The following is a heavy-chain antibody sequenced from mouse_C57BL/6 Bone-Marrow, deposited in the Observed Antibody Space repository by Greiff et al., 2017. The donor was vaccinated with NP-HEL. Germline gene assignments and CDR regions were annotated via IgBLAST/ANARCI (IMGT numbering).Heavy chain of an antibody. V-gene: IGHV1-4*01. CDR1: GYTFTSYT. CDR2: INPSSGYT. D-gene: IGHD1-3*01. CDR3: ARPYKKDYYAMDY. J-gene: IGHJ4*01. Sequence: VQLQQSGAELARPGASVKMSCKASGYTFTSYTMHWVKQRPGQGLEWIGYINPSSGYTKYNQKFKDKATLTADKSSSTAYMQLSSLTSEDSAVYYCARPYKKDYYAMDYWGQGTSVTVSS.